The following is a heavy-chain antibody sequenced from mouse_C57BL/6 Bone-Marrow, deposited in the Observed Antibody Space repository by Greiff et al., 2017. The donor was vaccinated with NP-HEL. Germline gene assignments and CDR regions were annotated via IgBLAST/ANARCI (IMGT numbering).Heavy chain of an antibody. J-gene: IGHJ3*01. CDR1: GYTFTSYW. Sequence: QVQLQQPGAELVKPGASVKLSRKASGYTFTSYWMHWVKQRPGQGLEWIGMIHPNSGSTNYNEKFKSKATLTVDKSSSTAYMQLSSLTSEDSAVYYCARWGGSSGPWFAYWGQGTLVTVSA. V-gene: IGHV1-64*01. CDR3: ARWGGSSGPWFAY. D-gene: IGHD3-2*02. CDR2: IHPNSGST.